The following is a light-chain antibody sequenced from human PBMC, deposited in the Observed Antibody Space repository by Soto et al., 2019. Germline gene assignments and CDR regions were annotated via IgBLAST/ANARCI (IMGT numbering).Light chain of an antibody. CDR3: QQSYGTPIT. J-gene: IGKJ5*01. CDR2: DAS. Sequence: EIVLQHSRGTRSFSPGAIATLSCMASQSVGDYLAWYQQKPGQAPRLLIYDASNRAAGVPYRFRGSGSGTDFTLTITSLQPEDFATYYCQQSYGTPITFGQGTRLEIK. CDR1: QSVGDY. V-gene: IGKV3-11*01.